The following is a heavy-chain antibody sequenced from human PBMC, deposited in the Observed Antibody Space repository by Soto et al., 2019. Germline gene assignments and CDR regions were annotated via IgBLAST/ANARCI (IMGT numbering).Heavy chain of an antibody. Sequence: QVQLVQSGAEVKKPGSSVKVSCKASGGTFSSYAISWVRQAPGQGLEWMGGIIPIFGTANYAQKFQGRVRITADESTSMAYMELSSLRSEYTAVFYCARATYYYDSSGYYITGYFDLWGRGTVVIVS. CDR1: GGTFSSYA. CDR3: ARATYYYDSSGYYITGYFDL. V-gene: IGHV1-69*01. J-gene: IGHJ2*01. CDR2: IIPIFGTA. D-gene: IGHD3-22*01.